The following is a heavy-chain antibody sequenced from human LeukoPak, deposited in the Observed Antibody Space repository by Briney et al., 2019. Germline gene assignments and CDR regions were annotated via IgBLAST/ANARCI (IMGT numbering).Heavy chain of an antibody. CDR1: GFTFSNYA. CDR3: AKDRWEGSSGNAFDY. V-gene: IGHV3-23*01. J-gene: IGHJ4*02. Sequence: PGGSLRLSCVGSGFTFSNYAMSWVRQASGKGLEWVSAISGSGGSPYYADSVMGRFTISRDNSKNTLYLQMNSLRAEDTAVYYCAKDRWEGSSGNAFDYWGQGTLVTVSS. D-gene: IGHD3-10*01. CDR2: ISGSGGSP.